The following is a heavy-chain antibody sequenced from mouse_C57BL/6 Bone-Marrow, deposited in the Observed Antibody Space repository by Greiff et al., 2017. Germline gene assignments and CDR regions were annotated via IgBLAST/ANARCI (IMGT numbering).Heavy chain of an antibody. CDR1: GYTFTSYW. D-gene: IGHD2-3*01. Sequence: QVQLQQPGAELVKPGASVKLSCKASGYTFTSYWMQWVKQRPGQGLEWIGEIDPSDSYTNYNQKFKGKATLTVDTSSSTAYMQLSSLTSEDSAVYYCARRWFQLPDWYFDGWGTGTTVTVSS. CDR3: ARRWFQLPDWYFDG. V-gene: IGHV1-50*01. CDR2: IDPSDSYT. J-gene: IGHJ1*03.